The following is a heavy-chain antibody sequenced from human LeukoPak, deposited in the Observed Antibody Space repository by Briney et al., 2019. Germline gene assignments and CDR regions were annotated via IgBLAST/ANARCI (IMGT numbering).Heavy chain of an antibody. V-gene: IGHV3-21*01. CDR2: ISSSSSYI. Sequence: NPGGSLRLSCAASGFTFSSYSMNWVRQAPVKGLEWVSSISSSSSYIYYADSVKGRFTISRDNAKNSLYLQMNSLRAEDTAVYYCARLIAVAGTFDYWGQGTLVTVSS. D-gene: IGHD6-19*01. CDR3: ARLIAVAGTFDY. CDR1: GFTFSSYS. J-gene: IGHJ4*02.